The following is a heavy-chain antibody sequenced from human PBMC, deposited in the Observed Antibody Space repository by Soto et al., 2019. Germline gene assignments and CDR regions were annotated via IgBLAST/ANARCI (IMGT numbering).Heavy chain of an antibody. CDR1: GFSFRKHG. CDR2: ISVSGGST. V-gene: IGHV3-23*01. D-gene: IGHD3-16*01. CDR3: ARAGQRYYFDF. J-gene: IGHJ4*02. Sequence: PVGSLRLSCEASGFSFRKHGMSWVRQAPGKGPEWLAIISVSGGSTYYADSVKGRFTISRDNSENTLSLQMNSLRADDTAIYYCARAGQRYYFDFWGQGTLVTVSS.